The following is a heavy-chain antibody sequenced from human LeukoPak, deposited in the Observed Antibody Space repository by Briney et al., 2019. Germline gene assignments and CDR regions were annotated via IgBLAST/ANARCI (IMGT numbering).Heavy chain of an antibody. D-gene: IGHD2-2*01. V-gene: IGHV3-43*02. Sequence: TGGSLRLSCAASGFTFDDYAMHWVRQVPGKGLEWVSLISGDGGSTYYADSVKGRFTISRDNSKNTLYLQMNSLRAEDTAVYYYAKDQDIVVVPAAMPYFDYWGQGTLVTVSS. CDR2: ISGDGGST. J-gene: IGHJ4*02. CDR1: GFTFDDYA. CDR3: AKDQDIVVVPAAMPYFDY.